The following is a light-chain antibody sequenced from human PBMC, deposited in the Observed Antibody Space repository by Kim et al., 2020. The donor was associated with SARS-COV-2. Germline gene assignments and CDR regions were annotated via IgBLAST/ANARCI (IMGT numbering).Light chain of an antibody. V-gene: IGKV4-1*01. CDR1: QSVLYSSNHQNY. CDR2: WAS. CDR3: QQYYSTPYT. Sequence: RATINCKSSQSVLYSSNHQNYLAWYQQKPGQPPKLLIYWASTREYGVPDRFSGSGSGTDFILSISSLQAEDVAVYYCQQYYSTPYTFGQGTKLEI. J-gene: IGKJ2*01.